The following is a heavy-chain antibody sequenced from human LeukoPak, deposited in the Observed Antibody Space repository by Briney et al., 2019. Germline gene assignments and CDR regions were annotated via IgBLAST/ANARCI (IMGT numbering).Heavy chain of an antibody. CDR1: GFTFSSYA. CDR2: ISGSGGST. CDR3: AKRSGNCCYFDS. Sequence: GGSLRLSCAASGFTFSSYAMSWVRQAPGKGLEWVSAISGSGGSTYCADSVKGRFTISRDNSKNTLYLQMNSLRAEDTAVYYCAKRSGNCCYFDSWGQGTLVTVSS. V-gene: IGHV3-23*01. D-gene: IGHD1-26*01. J-gene: IGHJ4*02.